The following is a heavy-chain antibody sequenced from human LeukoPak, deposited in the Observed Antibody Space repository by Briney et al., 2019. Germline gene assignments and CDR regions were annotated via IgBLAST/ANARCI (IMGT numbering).Heavy chain of an antibody. V-gene: IGHV4-34*01. D-gene: IGHD2-2*01. CDR1: VQSFSGYY. CDR2: INHSGSA. Sequence: SETLSLTRAVYVQSFSGYYWRWIPRPPGRGVEWIGEINHSGSANYNPSLKSLVTISVDTSKNQFSQKLSSVTAADEAVYYCARSPILVVPANYYYYYMDVWGKGTTVTVSS. J-gene: IGHJ6*03. CDR3: ARSPILVVPANYYYYYMDV.